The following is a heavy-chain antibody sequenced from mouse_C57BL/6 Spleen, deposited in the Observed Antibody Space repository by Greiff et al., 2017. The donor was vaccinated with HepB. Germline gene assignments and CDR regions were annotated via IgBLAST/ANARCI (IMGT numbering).Heavy chain of an antibody. D-gene: IGHD2-2*01. CDR2: ISDGGSYT. J-gene: IGHJ4*01. CDR1: GFTFSSYA. CDR3: AREGGYYGYDEGYAMDY. Sequence: DVMLVESGGGLVKPGGSLKLSCAASGFTFSSYAMSWVRQTPEKRLEWVATISDGGSYTYYPDNVKGRFTISRDNAKNNLYLQMSHLKSEDTAMYYCAREGGYYGYDEGYAMDYWGQGTSVTVSS. V-gene: IGHV5-4*01.